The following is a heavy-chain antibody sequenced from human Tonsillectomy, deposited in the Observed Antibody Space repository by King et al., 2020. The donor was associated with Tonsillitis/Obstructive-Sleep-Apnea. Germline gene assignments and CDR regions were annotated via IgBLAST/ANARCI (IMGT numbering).Heavy chain of an antibody. J-gene: IGHJ2*01. CDR3: GRRAFYNDNSGTWYFDL. V-gene: IGHV4-39*01. Sequence: QLQESGPGLVKPSETLSLTCTVSGGSISSSSYYWGWIRQPPGKGLEWIGNIYYSGNTNYNPSLRSRLTISVDTSKNQVSLRLSSVTAADTAFYYCGRRAFYNDNSGTWYFDLWGRGTLVTVSS. CDR1: GGSISSSSYY. CDR2: IYYSGNT. D-gene: IGHD3-22*01.